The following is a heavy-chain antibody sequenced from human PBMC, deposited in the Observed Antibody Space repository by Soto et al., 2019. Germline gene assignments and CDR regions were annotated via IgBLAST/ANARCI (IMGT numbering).Heavy chain of an antibody. CDR3: ARDKGRGVSDYYYYMDV. J-gene: IGHJ6*03. Sequence: GSLRLSCAASGFTVSSNYMSWVRQAPGKGLEWVSVIYSGGSTYYADSVKGRFTISRDNSKNTLYLQMNNLRAEDTAVYYCARDKGRGVSDYYYYMDVWGKGTTVTVSS. CDR1: GFTVSSNY. D-gene: IGHD3-10*01. V-gene: IGHV3-66*01. CDR2: IYSGGST.